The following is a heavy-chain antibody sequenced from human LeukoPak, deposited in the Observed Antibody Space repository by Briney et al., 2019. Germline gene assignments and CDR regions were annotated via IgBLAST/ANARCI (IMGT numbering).Heavy chain of an antibody. Sequence: GGSLRLSCAASGFTFDDYAMHWVRQAPGKGLEWVANIKQDGSEKYYVDSVKGRFTISRDNAKNSLYLQMNSLRAEDTAVYYCWSHYGDYSFFDYWGQGTLVTVSS. CDR2: IKQDGSEK. CDR1: GFTFDDYA. D-gene: IGHD4-17*01. J-gene: IGHJ4*02. CDR3: WSHYGDYSFFDY. V-gene: IGHV3-7*02.